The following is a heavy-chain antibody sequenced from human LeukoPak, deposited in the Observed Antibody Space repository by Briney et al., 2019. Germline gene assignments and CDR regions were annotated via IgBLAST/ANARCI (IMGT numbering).Heavy chain of an antibody. J-gene: IGHJ6*02. Sequence: PSETLSLTCTVSGGSISSGSYYWSWIRQPAGKGLEWIGRIYTSGSTNYNPSLKSRVTISVDTSKNQFSLKLSSVTAADTAVYYCARDPGGSYPRMGYYGMDVWGQGTTVTVSS. V-gene: IGHV4-61*02. D-gene: IGHD1-26*01. CDR1: GGSISSGSYY. CDR3: ARDPGGSYPRMGYYGMDV. CDR2: IYTSGST.